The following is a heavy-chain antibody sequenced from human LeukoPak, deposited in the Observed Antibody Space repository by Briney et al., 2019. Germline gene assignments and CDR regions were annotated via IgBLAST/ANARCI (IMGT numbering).Heavy chain of an antibody. CDR1: GGSIFSYY. CDR3: ARHLNNCGDDCYIFDY. CDR2: IYYSGST. V-gene: IGHV4-59*08. D-gene: IGHD2-21*01. J-gene: IGHJ4*02. Sequence: PSETLSLTCTVSGGSIFSYYWSWIRQPPGKGLEWMGYIYYSGSTNYDPSLKSRVTISVDTSKNQFSLRVSSVTAADTAVYYCARHLNNCGDDCYIFDYWGQGTLVTVSS.